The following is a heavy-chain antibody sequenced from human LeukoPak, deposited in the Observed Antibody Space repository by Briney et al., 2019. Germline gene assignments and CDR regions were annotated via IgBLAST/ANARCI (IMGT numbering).Heavy chain of an antibody. J-gene: IGHJ5*02. CDR1: GFTFSSYA. Sequence: GGSLRLSCAASGFTFSSYAMSWVRQAPGKGLEWVSAISGSGGSTYYADSVKGRFTISRDNSKNTLYLQMHSLRAEDTALYHCARDLKYYDILTGYSPGWFDPWGQGTLVTVSS. V-gene: IGHV3-23*01. CDR3: ARDLKYYDILTGYSPGWFDP. D-gene: IGHD3-9*01. CDR2: ISGSGGST.